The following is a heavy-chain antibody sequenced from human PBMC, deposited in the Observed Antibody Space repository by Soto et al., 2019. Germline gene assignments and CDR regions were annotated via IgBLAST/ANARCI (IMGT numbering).Heavy chain of an antibody. V-gene: IGHV5-51*01. J-gene: IGHJ3*02. Sequence: PGESLRISCKGSGYSFTSYWIGWVRQMPGKGLEWMGIIYPGDSDTRYSPSFQGQVTISADKSIRTAYLQWSSLKASDTAMYYCARLYYYDSSGPGWGAFDIWGQGTMVTVSS. D-gene: IGHD3-22*01. CDR1: GYSFTSYW. CDR3: ARLYYYDSSGPGWGAFDI. CDR2: IYPGDSDT.